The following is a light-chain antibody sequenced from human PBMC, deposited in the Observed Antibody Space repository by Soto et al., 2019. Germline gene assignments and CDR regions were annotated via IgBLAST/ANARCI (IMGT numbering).Light chain of an antibody. Sequence: EIVMTQSPGTLSVSPGERVTLSCRASQSVGNNLAWHQQKPGQAPRLLIAGASARAPGFPARFSGSGSGTEFTLSSRGLQSDDFAVYYWQRYSGWPITFGQGTRLEIK. V-gene: IGKV3D-15*01. J-gene: IGKJ5*01. CDR2: GAS. CDR1: QSVGNN. CDR3: QRYSGWPIT.